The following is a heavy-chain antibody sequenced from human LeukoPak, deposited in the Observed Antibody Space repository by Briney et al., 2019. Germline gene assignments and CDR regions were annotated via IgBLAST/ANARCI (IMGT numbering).Heavy chain of an antibody. D-gene: IGHD5-18*01. J-gene: IGHJ5*02. Sequence: PGGSLRLSCAESGFTFSSHGMHWVRQAPGKGLEWVALIWYDGSKKNYADSVKGRFTISRDDSKSTLYLQINSLRAEDTAVYYCAKDLSYGSNWFDPWGQGTLVTVSS. V-gene: IGHV3-33*06. CDR1: GFTFSSHG. CDR3: AKDLSYGSNWFDP. CDR2: IWYDGSKK.